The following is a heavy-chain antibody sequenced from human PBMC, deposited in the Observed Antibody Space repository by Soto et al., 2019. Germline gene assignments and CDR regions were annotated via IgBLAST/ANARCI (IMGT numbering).Heavy chain of an antibody. Sequence: QLQLQESGPGLVKPSETLSLTCTVSGGSISSISYDWGWIRQPPEKGLEWIGSIFYSGTIYYNPSLKSRVTISVDTSKNQFSLKLSSVTAADTAVYYCARHARHYDSGDPTPRYFDNWGQGTLVTVSS. CDR1: GGSISSISYD. J-gene: IGHJ4*02. V-gene: IGHV4-39*01. CDR3: ARHARHYDSGDPTPRYFDN. D-gene: IGHD3-22*01. CDR2: IFYSGTI.